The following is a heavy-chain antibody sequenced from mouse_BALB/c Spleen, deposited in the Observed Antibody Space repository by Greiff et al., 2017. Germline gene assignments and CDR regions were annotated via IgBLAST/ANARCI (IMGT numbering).Heavy chain of an antibody. V-gene: IGHV5-12-2*01. Sequence: DVQLVESGGGLVQPGGSLKLSCAASGFTFSSYTMSWVRQTPEKRLEWVAYISNGGGSTYYPDTVKGRFTISRDNAKNTLYLQMSSLKSEDTAMDYCARHQGEGWYFDVWGAGTTVTVSS. CDR3: ARHQGEGWYFDV. J-gene: IGHJ1*01. CDR1: GFTFSSYT. CDR2: ISNGGGST.